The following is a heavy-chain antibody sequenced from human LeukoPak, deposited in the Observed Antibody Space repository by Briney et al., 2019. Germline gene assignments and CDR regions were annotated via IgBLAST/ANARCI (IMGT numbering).Heavy chain of an antibody. CDR1: GYTFTGYY. D-gene: IGHD2-21*02. CDR3: ARDWVVVTVIRKFDY. Sequence: GASVKVSCKASGYTFTGYYMHWVRQAPGQGLEWMGWINPNSGGTNYAQKFQGRVTMTRDTSISTAYMELSRLRSDDTAVYYCARDWVVVTVIRKFDYWGQGTLVTVSS. V-gene: IGHV1-2*02. J-gene: IGHJ4*02. CDR2: INPNSGGT.